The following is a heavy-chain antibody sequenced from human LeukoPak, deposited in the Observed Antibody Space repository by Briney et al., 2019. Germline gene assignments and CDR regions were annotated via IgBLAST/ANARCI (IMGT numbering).Heavy chain of an antibody. CDR1: GFTFSSYA. Sequence: PGGSLRLSCAASGFTFSSYAMSWVRQAPGKGLEWVSAISGSGGSTYYADSMKGRFTISRDNSKNTLYLQMNSLRAEDTAVYYCAKGSGSYQTGLDYWGQGTLVTVSS. J-gene: IGHJ4*02. CDR2: ISGSGGST. CDR3: AKGSGSYQTGLDY. V-gene: IGHV3-23*01. D-gene: IGHD1-26*01.